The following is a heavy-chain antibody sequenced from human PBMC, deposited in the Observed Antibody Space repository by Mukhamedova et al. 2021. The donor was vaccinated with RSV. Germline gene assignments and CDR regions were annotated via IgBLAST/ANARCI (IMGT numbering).Heavy chain of an antibody. CDR2: ISWNSGSI. Sequence: VSGISWNSGSIGYADSVKGRFTTSRDNAKNSLYLQMNSLRAEDTALYYCAKDSGSSGWYYYFDYWGQGTLVTVSS. V-gene: IGHV3-9*01. J-gene: IGHJ4*02. CDR3: AKDSGSSGWYYYFDY. D-gene: IGHD6-19*01.